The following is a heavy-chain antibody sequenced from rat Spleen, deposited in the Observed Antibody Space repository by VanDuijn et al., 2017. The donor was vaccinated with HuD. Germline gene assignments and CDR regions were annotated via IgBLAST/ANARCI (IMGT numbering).Heavy chain of an antibody. CDR1: GFIFSDHY. Sequence: EVQLVESGGGLVQPGRSLKLSCAASGFIFSDHYVAWVRQAPTKGLEWVATINYDGSSTFYRDSVRDRFTISRDNARSTLYLQMDSLRSEDTATYYCATPTPGVPFAYWGQGTLVTVSS. J-gene: IGHJ3*01. CDR3: ATPTPGVPFAY. D-gene: IGHD1-4*01. CDR2: INYDGSST. V-gene: IGHV5-7*01.